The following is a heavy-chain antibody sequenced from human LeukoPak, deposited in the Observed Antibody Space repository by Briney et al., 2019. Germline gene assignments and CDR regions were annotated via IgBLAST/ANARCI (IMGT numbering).Heavy chain of an antibody. J-gene: IGHJ4*02. CDR2: IYYSGST. V-gene: IGHV4-39*01. CDR1: GGSISSSSYY. Sequence: SETLSLTCTVSGGSISSSSYYWGWIRQPPGKGLEWIGSIYYSGSTYYNPSLKSRVTISVDTSKNQFSLKLSSVTAADTAVYYCARGITGTMGGLDYWGQGTLVTVSS. D-gene: IGHD1-7*01. CDR3: ARGITGTMGGLDY.